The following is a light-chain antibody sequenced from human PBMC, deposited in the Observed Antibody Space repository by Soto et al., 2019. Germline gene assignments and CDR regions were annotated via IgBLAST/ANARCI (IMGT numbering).Light chain of an antibody. V-gene: IGLV1-40*01. CDR2: GNS. J-gene: IGLJ1*01. CDR1: NSNIGAGYD. Sequence: QSVLTQPPSVSGAPGQRVTISCTGSNSNIGAGYDVHWYQQLPGTAPKLLIYGNSNRPSGVPDRCSGAKSVTSASLAMTGLQAEEEADYYCQSYDSCLSGAVFGTGTKVTVL. CDR3: QSYDSCLSGAV.